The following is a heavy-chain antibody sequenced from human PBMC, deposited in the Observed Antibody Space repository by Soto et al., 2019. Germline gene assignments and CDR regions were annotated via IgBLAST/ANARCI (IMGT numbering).Heavy chain of an antibody. J-gene: IGHJ4*02. D-gene: IGHD3-22*01. Sequence: EVQLVESGGGLVQPGRSLRLSCAASGFTFDDYAMHWVRQAPGKGLEWVSGISWNSGSIGYADSVKGRFTISRDNAKNSLYMKMNGLGVEDTGLYYCAKDEGSWGGGDSSGYLSYWGQGTLVTVSS. CDR1: GFTFDDYA. CDR3: AKDEGSWGGGDSSGYLSY. V-gene: IGHV3-9*01. CDR2: ISWNSGSI.